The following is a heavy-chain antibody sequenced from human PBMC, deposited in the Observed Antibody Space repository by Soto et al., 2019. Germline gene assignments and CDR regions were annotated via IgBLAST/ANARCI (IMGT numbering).Heavy chain of an antibody. CDR1: GLSFSSYG. CDR2: ISYDGSNR. Sequence: GGSLRLSCAASGLSFSSYGTHRVRQAPGKGLEWVAVISYDGSNRYYADSVKGRFTISRDNSKNTLYLQMNSLRAEDTAVYYCAKDSLTPSLLNIVVVPAANYHYGMDVWGQGTTVTVSS. J-gene: IGHJ6*02. V-gene: IGHV3-30*18. CDR3: AKDSLTPSLLNIVVVPAANYHYGMDV. D-gene: IGHD2-2*01.